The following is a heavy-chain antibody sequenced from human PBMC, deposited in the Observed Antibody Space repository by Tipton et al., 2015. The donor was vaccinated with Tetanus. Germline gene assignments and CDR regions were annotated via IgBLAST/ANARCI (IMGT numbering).Heavy chain of an antibody. CDR2: IRSKAYGGTT. Sequence: SLRLSCTASGFTFGDYAMSWFRQAPGKGLEWVGFIRSKAYGGTTEYAASVKGRFTISRDDSKSIAYLQMNSLKTEDTAVYYCTRETVPAATSPDYWGQGTLVTVSS. CDR3: TRETVPAATSPDY. D-gene: IGHD2-2*01. J-gene: IGHJ4*02. V-gene: IGHV3-49*03. CDR1: GFTFGDYA.